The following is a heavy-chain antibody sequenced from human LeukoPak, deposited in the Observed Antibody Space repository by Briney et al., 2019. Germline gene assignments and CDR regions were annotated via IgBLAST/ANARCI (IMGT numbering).Heavy chain of an antibody. V-gene: IGHV3-30*02. J-gene: IGHJ4*02. CDR3: AKAQGGSSGWYLREYFDY. Sequence: GGSLRLSCAASGFTFSSYGMHWVRQAPGKGLEWVAFIRYDGSNKYYADSVKGRFTISRDNSKNTLYLQMNSLRAEDTAVYYCAKAQGGSSGWYLREYFDYWGQGTLVTVSS. D-gene: IGHD6-13*01. CDR2: IRYDGSNK. CDR1: GFTFSSYG.